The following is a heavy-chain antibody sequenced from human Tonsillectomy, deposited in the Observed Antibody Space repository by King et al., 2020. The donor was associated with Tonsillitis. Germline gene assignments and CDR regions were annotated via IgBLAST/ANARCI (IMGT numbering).Heavy chain of an antibody. D-gene: IGHD3-3*01. CDR1: GFTFSSYA. CDR2: ISGSGGST. Sequence: VQLVESGGGLVQPGGSLRLSCAASGFTFSSYAMSWVRQAPGKGLEWVSAISGSGGSTYYADSVKGRFTISRDNSKNTLYLQMNSLRAEDTAVYYCAKDPPLRLEWLSPYYYGMDVWGQGTTVTVSS. CDR3: AKDPPLRLEWLSPYYYGMDV. V-gene: IGHV3-23*04. J-gene: IGHJ6*02.